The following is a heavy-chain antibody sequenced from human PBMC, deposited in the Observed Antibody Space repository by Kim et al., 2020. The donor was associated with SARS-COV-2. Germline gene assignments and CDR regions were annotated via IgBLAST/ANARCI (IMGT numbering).Heavy chain of an antibody. CDR1: GFTFSGYA. Sequence: GGSLRLSCAASGFTFSGYAMSWVRQAPGEGLQWVAGISGYGSQPFYADSVKGRFTLSRDNSKNMLYLQMNSLSPEDTAIYYCTKDGLSAPFDPWGQGTLVTVSS. CDR2: ISGYGSQP. D-gene: IGHD6-6*01. J-gene: IGHJ5*02. CDR3: TKDGLSAPFDP. V-gene: IGHV3-23*01.